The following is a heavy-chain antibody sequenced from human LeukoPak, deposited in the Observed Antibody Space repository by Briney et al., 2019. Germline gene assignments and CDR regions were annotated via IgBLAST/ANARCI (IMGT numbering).Heavy chain of an antibody. D-gene: IGHD6-13*01. J-gene: IGHJ4*02. V-gene: IGHV3-30-3*01. CDR3: AREPTYTSSWYTTCDF. CDR1: GFTFSSYA. CDR2: ISHDGSNK. Sequence: GGSLRLSCEASGFTFSSYAMHWVRQAPGKGLEWVAIISHDGSNKYYADSVKGRFTISRDNSKNSLYLQMDSLRAEDTAVYFCAREPTYTSSWYTTCDFWGQGTLVTVSS.